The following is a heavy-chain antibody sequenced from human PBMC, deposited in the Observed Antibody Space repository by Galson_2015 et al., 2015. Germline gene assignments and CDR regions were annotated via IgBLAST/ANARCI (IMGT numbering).Heavy chain of an antibody. CDR2: LGGSSSSI. D-gene: IGHD3-10*01. J-gene: IGHJ3*02. Sequence: SLRLSCAASGFTFSSYWMHWVRQAPGMGLQWVSSLGGSSSSIYYADSVRGRFTISRDNAKNSLYLQMNSLRAEDTAVYYCARESGEAFDIWGQGTMVTVSP. CDR1: GFTFSSYW. CDR3: ARESGEAFDI. V-gene: IGHV3-21*01.